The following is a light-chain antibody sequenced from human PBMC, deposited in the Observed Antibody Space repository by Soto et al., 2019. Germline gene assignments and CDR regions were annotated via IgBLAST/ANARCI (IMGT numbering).Light chain of an antibody. Sequence: QSVLTQPPSVSAAPGQKVTIYGSGSSSNIEKNFVSWYQQLPGTAPRLLIHGNDKRPSGIPDRFSGSKSGTSATLGIAGLQTGDEADYYCATWDRSLSAGVFGGGTKLTVL. J-gene: IGLJ2*01. CDR1: SSNIEKNF. CDR2: GND. V-gene: IGLV1-51*01. CDR3: ATWDRSLSAGV.